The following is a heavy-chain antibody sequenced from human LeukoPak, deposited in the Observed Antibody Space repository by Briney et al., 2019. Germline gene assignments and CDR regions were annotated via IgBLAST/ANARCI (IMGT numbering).Heavy chain of an antibody. CDR1: GFTFSSYA. CDR2: ISGSGGST. D-gene: IGHD3-22*01. J-gene: IGHJ4*02. CDR3: AKERGRYYDSSGKPLAGSYFDY. Sequence: GGSLRLSCAASGFTFSSYAMSWVRQAPRKWLEWVSAISGSGGSTYYADSVKGRFTISRDNSKNTLYLQMNSLRAEDTAVYYCAKERGRYYDSSGKPLAGSYFDYWGQGTLVTVSS. V-gene: IGHV3-23*01.